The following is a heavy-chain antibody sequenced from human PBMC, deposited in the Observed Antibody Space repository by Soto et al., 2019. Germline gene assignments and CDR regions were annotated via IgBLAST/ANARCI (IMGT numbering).Heavy chain of an antibody. D-gene: IGHD3-10*02. V-gene: IGHV2-70*01. CDR1: GFSLSTSGMC. CDR3: ARIPGIFGAWGYGMEV. J-gene: IGHJ6*02. Sequence: SGPTLVNPTHTLTLTCTFSGFSLSTSGMCVSWIRQPPGKALEWLALIDWDDKYYSTSLKTRLTISKDTSKNQVVLTMTNMDPLETAEYYCARIPGIFGAWGYGMEVSGRLTTVTFCS. CDR2: IDWDDK.